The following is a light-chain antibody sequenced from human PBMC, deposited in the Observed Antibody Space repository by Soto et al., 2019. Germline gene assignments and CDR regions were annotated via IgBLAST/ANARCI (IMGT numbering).Light chain of an antibody. Sequence: QPVLTQSSSASASLGSSVKLTCTLSSGHSSYIIAWHQQQPGKAPRYLMKLEGSGSYNKGSGVPDRFSGSSSGADRYLTMSNFQSEDEADYYCETWDSNIRVFGGGTKLTVL. J-gene: IGLJ2*01. V-gene: IGLV4-60*03. CDR1: SGHSSYI. CDR2: LEGSGSY. CDR3: ETWDSNIRV.